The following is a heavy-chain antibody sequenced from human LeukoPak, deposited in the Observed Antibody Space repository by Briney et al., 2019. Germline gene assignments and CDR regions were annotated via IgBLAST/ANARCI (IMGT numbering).Heavy chain of an antibody. Sequence: GSLRLSCAASGFTFSSYAMSWVRQAPGKGLEWVSAISGSGGSTYYADSVRGRFTISRDNSKNTLYLQMNSLRAEDTAVYYCAKDPKYCSGGSCYGDCFDYWGQGTLVTVSS. D-gene: IGHD2-15*01. V-gene: IGHV3-23*01. J-gene: IGHJ4*02. CDR2: ISGSGGST. CDR3: AKDPKYCSGGSCYGDCFDY. CDR1: GFTFSSYA.